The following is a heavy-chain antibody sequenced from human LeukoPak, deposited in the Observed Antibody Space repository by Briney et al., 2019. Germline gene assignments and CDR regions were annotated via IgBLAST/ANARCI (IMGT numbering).Heavy chain of an antibody. V-gene: IGHV3-23*01. J-gene: IGHJ2*01. CDR1: GFTLRNYA. Sequence: PGGSLRLSCAASGFTLRNYAMTWVRQAPGKGLEWVSGISGSGGSTYYADSVKGRFTISRDSSKNTLFLHMNTLRAEDTAIYYCAKDRTVGASYWYFDLWGRGTLVTVSS. CDR2: ISGSGGST. CDR3: AKDRTVGASYWYFDL. D-gene: IGHD1-26*01.